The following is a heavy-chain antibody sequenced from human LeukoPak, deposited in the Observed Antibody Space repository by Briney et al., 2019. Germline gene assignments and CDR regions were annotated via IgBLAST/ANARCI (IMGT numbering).Heavy chain of an antibody. V-gene: IGHV4-39*07. Sequence: TSETLSLTCTVSGGSISSSSYYWGWIRQPPGKGLEWIGSIYYSGSTYYNPSLKSRVTISVDTSKNQFSLKLSSVTAADTAVHYCARATAAGGDFDYWGQGTLVTVSS. CDR1: GGSISSSSYY. CDR3: ARATAAGGDFDY. CDR2: IYYSGST. D-gene: IGHD6-13*01. J-gene: IGHJ4*02.